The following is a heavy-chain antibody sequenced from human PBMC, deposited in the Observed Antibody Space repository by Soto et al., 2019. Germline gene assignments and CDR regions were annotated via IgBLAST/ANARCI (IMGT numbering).Heavy chain of an antibody. J-gene: IGHJ6*02. V-gene: IGHV3-23*01. CDR1: GFTFSDYA. D-gene: IGHD2-8*01. CDR2: ISVSGGST. Sequence: EVQLLESGGGSVQPGGSLRLSCAASGFTFSDYAMSWVRQAPGKGLEWVSVISVSGGSTYYADSVKGRFTISRDNSKNTLYLQMNSLRAEDTAVYYCAKSHVFHYYYYGMDVWGQGTTVTVSS. CDR3: AKSHVFHYYYYGMDV.